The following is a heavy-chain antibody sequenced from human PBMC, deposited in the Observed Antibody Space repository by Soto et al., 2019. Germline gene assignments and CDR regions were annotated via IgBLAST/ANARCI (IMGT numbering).Heavy chain of an antibody. CDR3: AKLTGCSSTTCYRFFDY. Sequence: GGSLRLSCAASGFTFSSYAMSWVRQAPGKGLEWVSGIGVSGGSTYYADSVKGRFTISRDNSKNMLYLQMNSLRAEDTAVYFCAKLTGCSSTTCYRFFDYWGQGTLVTVSS. D-gene: IGHD2-2*01. CDR1: GFTFSSYA. J-gene: IGHJ4*02. CDR2: IGVSGGST. V-gene: IGHV3-23*01.